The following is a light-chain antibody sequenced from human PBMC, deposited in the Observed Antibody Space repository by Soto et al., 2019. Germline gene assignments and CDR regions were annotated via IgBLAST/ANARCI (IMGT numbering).Light chain of an antibody. CDR2: GVT. CDR1: NSDVGGYNY. CDR3: SSYAIIGTRV. V-gene: IGLV2-14*01. J-gene: IGLJ2*01. Sequence: QSALTQPASVSGSPGQSISISCSGTNSDVGGYNYVSWYQQHPGKAPKLMIYGVTNRPSGVSDRFSGSKSGNTASLTISGLQAEDEADYYCSSYAIIGTRVFGGGTKLTVL.